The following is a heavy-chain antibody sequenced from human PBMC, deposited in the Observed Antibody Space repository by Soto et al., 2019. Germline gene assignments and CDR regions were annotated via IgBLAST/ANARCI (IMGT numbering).Heavy chain of an antibody. CDR3: AREGGRYCSGGSCYYYYYGMDV. CDR1: GFTVSSNY. V-gene: IGHV3-66*01. CDR2: IYSGGST. Sequence: GSLRISCAASGFTVSSNYMSWVRQAPGKGLEWVSVIYSGGSTYYADSVKGRYTISRDNSKNTLYLQMNSLRAEDTAVYYCAREGGRYCSGGSCYYYYYGMDVRGQGT. J-gene: IGHJ6*02. D-gene: IGHD2-15*01.